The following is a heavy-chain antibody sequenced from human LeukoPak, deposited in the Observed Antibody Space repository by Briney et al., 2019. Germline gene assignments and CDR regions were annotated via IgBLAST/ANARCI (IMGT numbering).Heavy chain of an antibody. CDR2: ISGSGGST. CDR1: GFTFSSYA. Sequence: PGGSLRLSCAASGFTFSSYAMSWVRQAPGKGLEWVSAISGSGGSTYYADSVKGGFTISRDNSKNTLYLQMNSLRAEDTAVYYCAKDRYSSGWYVFDGYGMDVWGQGTTVTVSS. V-gene: IGHV3-23*01. CDR3: AKDRYSSGWYVFDGYGMDV. J-gene: IGHJ6*02. D-gene: IGHD6-19*01.